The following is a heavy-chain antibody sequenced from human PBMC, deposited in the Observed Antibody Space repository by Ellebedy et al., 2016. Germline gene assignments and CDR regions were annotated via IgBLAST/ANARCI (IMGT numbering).Heavy chain of an antibody. Sequence: GGSLRLSCAASGFTFSSYGMHWVRQAPGKGLVWVSRINSDGISTNYADSVKGRFTISRDNAKNALFLQMNSLRAEDTAVYYCAIIQDGNYYGSGSYRDYWGQGTLVTVSS. V-gene: IGHV3-74*01. J-gene: IGHJ4*02. CDR3: AIIQDGNYYGSGSYRDY. CDR2: INSDGIST. CDR1: GFTFSSYG. D-gene: IGHD3-10*01.